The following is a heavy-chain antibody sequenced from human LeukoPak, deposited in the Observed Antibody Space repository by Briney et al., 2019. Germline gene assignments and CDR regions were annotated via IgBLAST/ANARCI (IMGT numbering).Heavy chain of an antibody. CDR2: IYHSGST. CDR1: GGSISSGGYY. D-gene: IGHD6-13*01. Sequence: SETLSLTCTVSGGSISSGGYYWSWIRQPPGKGLEWIGYIYHSGSTYYNPSLKSRVTISVDRSKNQFSLKLSSVTAADTAVYYCARDNSAAVDYWGQGTLVTVSS. V-gene: IGHV4-30-2*01. J-gene: IGHJ4*02. CDR3: ARDNSAAVDY.